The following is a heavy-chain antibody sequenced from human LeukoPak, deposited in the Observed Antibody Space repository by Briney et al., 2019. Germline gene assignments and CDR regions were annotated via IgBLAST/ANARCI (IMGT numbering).Heavy chain of an antibody. CDR2: IYYSGST. J-gene: IGHJ3*02. Sequence: PSETLSLTCIVSGGSISSYYWNWIRQPPGKELEWIWYIYYSGSTNYNPSLQSRATISVDTSKNQFSLKLSSVTAADTAVYYCARDRSAAFDIWGQGTMVTVSS. CDR3: ARDRSAAFDI. CDR1: GGSISSYY. V-gene: IGHV4-59*01.